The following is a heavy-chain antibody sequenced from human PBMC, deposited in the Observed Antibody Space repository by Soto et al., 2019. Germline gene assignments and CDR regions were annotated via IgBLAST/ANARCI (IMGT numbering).Heavy chain of an antibody. CDR1: GYTFTSYY. CDR3: ARDQSGITMVRGVIGYYYYGMDV. D-gene: IGHD3-10*01. CDR2: INPSGGST. Sequence: ASVKVSCKASGYTFTSYYMHWVRQAPGQGLEWMGIINPSGGSTSYAQKFQGRVTMTRDTSTSTVYMELSSLRSEDTAVYYCARDQSGITMVRGVIGYYYYGMDVWGQGTTVTAP. V-gene: IGHV1-46*01. J-gene: IGHJ6*02.